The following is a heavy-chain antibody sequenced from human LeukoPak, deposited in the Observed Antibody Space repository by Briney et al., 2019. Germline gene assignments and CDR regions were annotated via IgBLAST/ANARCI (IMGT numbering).Heavy chain of an antibody. CDR3: ARGYCSSTSCQSGDY. J-gene: IGHJ4*02. Sequence: SETLSLTCTVSGGSLSSGTYYWSWIRQPAGKGLEWIGRIYTSGSTNYNPSLKSRVTISVDTSKNQFSLKLSSVTAADTAVYYCARGYCSSTSCQSGDYWGQGTLVTVSS. CDR1: GGSLSSGTYY. V-gene: IGHV4-61*02. D-gene: IGHD2-2*01. CDR2: IYTSGST.